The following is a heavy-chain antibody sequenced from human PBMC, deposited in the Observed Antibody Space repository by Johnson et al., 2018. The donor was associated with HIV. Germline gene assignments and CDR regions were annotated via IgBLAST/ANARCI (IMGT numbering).Heavy chain of an antibody. CDR2: IYSGGST. J-gene: IGHJ3*02. Sequence: VQLVESGGGLVKPGGSLRLSCAASGFTVSSNYMSWVRQAPGKGLEWVSVIYSGGSTYYADSVQGRFTISRDNAKNSLYLQINSLRAEDTAVYYCARIQYNFWSDPDAFDIWGQGTIVIVSS. CDR3: ARIQYNFWSDPDAFDI. D-gene: IGHD3-3*01. CDR1: GFTVSSNY. V-gene: IGHV3-66*01.